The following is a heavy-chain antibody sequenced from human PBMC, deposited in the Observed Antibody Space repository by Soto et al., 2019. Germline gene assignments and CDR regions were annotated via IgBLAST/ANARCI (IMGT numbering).Heavy chain of an antibody. CDR1: GGSIANNNYF. J-gene: IGHJ4*02. D-gene: IGHD2-15*01. Sequence: PSETLSLTCTGSGGSIANNNYFWGWVRQPPGKGLEWIGSAAYSGGTYKNPSLKSRVTVSVDTSKNQFSLKLTSVTAADTAVYYCAKVVVGATSHSDFDSWGQGTLVTVSS. V-gene: IGHV4-39*01. CDR2: AAYSGGT. CDR3: AKVVVGATSHSDFDS.